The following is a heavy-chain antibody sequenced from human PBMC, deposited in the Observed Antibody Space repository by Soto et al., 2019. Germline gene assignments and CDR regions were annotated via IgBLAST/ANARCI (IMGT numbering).Heavy chain of an antibody. CDR3: AGSTSRMN. V-gene: IGHV3-30-3*01. Sequence: LRLSCAASGFTFSSYAMHWVRQAPGKGLEWVAVISYDGSNKYYADSVKGRFTISRDNSKNTLYLQMNSLRAEDTAVYYCAGSTSRMNWGQGTLVTVSS. J-gene: IGHJ4*02. D-gene: IGHD2-2*01. CDR2: ISYDGSNK. CDR1: GFTFSSYA.